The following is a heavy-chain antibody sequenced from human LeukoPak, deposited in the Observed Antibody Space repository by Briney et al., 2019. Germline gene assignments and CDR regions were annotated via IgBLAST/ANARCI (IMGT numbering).Heavy chain of an antibody. V-gene: IGHV4-34*01. J-gene: IGHJ4*02. Sequence: SETLSLTCAVYGGSFSGYYWSWIRQPPGKGLEWIGEINHSGSTNYNPSLKSRVTISVDTSKNQFSLKLSSVTAADTAVYYCARHLGIAVAGTELDYWGQGTLVTVSS. CDR2: INHSGST. CDR1: GGSFSGYY. CDR3: ARHLGIAVAGTELDY. D-gene: IGHD6-19*01.